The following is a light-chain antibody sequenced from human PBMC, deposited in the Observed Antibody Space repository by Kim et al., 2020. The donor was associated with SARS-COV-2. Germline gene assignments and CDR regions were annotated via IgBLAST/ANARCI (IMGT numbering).Light chain of an antibody. Sequence: DIQMTQSPSAMSASVGDRVTITCRASKDISNYLAWFQQKPGKVPKRLIYGASRLESGVPSRFSGSRSGTEFTLTISSLQPEDFATYYCLQHNGYPRTFGGGTKVDIK. CDR3: LQHNGYPRT. CDR1: KDISNY. V-gene: IGKV1-17*03. CDR2: GAS. J-gene: IGKJ4*01.